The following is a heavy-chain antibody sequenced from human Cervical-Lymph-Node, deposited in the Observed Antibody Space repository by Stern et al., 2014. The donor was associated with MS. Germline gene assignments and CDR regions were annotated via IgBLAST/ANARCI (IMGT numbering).Heavy chain of an antibody. CDR3: ARDKDDSMDV. V-gene: IGHV3-33*01. CDR1: GFTFSYNG. D-gene: IGHD3-3*01. Sequence: VQLEESGGGVVQPGRSLRLSCTASGFTFSYNGMHWVRQAPGKGLEWVAVVWNDGSHRYHADSVKGRFTISRDNSKNMLYLQMNSLRAEDTAVYYCARDKDDSMDVWGQGTTVTVSS. J-gene: IGHJ6*02. CDR2: VWNDGSHR.